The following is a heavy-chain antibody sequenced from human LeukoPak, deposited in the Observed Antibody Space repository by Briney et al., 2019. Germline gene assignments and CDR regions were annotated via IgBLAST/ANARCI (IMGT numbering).Heavy chain of an antibody. D-gene: IGHD2-15*01. CDR2: INSDGSWT. V-gene: IGHV3-74*01. CDR3: AAPLTGAPID. Sequence: GGSLRLSCAASGNYWMHWVRQAPGKGLVWVSHINSDGSWTSYADSVKGRFTISKDNAKNTLYLQMNSLRAEDTAVYYCAAPLTGAPIDWGQGTLVTVSS. J-gene: IGHJ4*02. CDR1: GNYW.